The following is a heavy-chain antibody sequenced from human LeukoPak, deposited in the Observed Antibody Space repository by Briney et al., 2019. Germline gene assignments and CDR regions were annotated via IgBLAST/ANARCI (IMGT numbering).Heavy chain of an antibody. Sequence: GGSLRLSCAASGFTFSSYGMHWVRHAPGKGVEWVAFIRYDGSNKYYADSVKGRFTISRDNSKNTLYLQMNSLRAEDTAVYYCAKDYTVVVAATHDAFDIWGQGTMVTVSS. V-gene: IGHV3-30*02. J-gene: IGHJ3*02. CDR1: GFTFSSYG. D-gene: IGHD2-15*01. CDR2: IRYDGSNK. CDR3: AKDYTVVVAATHDAFDI.